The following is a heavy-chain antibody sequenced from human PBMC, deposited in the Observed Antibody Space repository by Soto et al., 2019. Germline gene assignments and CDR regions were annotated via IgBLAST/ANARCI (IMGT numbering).Heavy chain of an antibody. Sequence: GTSVQVSCQASGGPFSSYAIRWVRQAPGQALEWMGGIIPIFGTANYAQKLQGRVTITADESTGTAYMDLSSLRSEDTAVYYCARLYSNYGSFYYHGKDVWGQGSTVAVTS. V-gene: IGHV1-69*13. J-gene: IGHJ6*02. D-gene: IGHD4-4*01. CDR1: GGPFSSYA. CDR3: ARLYSNYGSFYYHGKDV. CDR2: IIPIFGTA.